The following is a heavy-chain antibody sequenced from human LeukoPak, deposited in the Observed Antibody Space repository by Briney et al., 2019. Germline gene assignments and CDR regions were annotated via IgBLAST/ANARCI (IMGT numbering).Heavy chain of an antibody. CDR2: VNHEGDS. V-gene: IGHV4-34*01. CDR3: ARGSNYVSDYYFDV. CDR1: GVSLRGYY. Sequence: SETLSLTCAVYGVSLRGYYWSWIRQSPEKGLEWIGEVNHEGDSIYSPSLKSRLTVSVDMSKNQFSLNLRSVTAADTAVYFCARGSNYVSDYYFDVWGKGTTVIVSS. J-gene: IGHJ6*03. D-gene: IGHD4-11*01.